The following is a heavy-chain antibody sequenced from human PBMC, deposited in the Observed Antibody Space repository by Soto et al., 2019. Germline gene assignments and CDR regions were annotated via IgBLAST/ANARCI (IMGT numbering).Heavy chain of an antibody. CDR2: INPNSGGT. CDR3: ARDIYIWHPQGAFDI. CDR1: GYTFTGYY. Sequence: ASVKVSCKASGYTFTGYYMHWVRQAPGQGLEWMGWINPNSGGTNYAQKFQGWVTMTRDTSISTAYMELSRLRSDDTAVYYCARDIYIWHPQGAFDIWGQGTMVTVSS. J-gene: IGHJ3*02. V-gene: IGHV1-2*04. D-gene: IGHD4-4*01.